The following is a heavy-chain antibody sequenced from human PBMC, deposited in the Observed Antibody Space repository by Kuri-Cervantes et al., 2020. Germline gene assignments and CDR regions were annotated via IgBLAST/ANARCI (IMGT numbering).Heavy chain of an antibody. CDR2: IYYSGTT. CDR1: GGSFSGYY. D-gene: IGHD1-26*01. CDR3: ARELLYFDL. J-gene: IGHJ2*01. V-gene: IGHV4-34*01. Sequence: GSLRLSCAVYGGSFSGYYWSWIRQPPGKGLEWIGSIYYSGTTYYNPSLKSRVTISVDTSKNQFSLKLSSVTAADTAVYYCARELLYFDLWGRGTLVTVSS.